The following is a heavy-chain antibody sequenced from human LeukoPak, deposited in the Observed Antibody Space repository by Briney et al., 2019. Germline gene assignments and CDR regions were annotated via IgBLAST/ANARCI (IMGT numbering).Heavy chain of an antibody. D-gene: IGHD3-22*01. CDR1: GFTFGDYA. Sequence: GGSLRLSCTASGFTFGDYAMSWVRQAPGKGLEWVGFIRSKAYGGTTEYAASVKGRFTISRDDSKSIAYLQMSSLKTEDTAVYYCTYDSSGLYYFDYWGQGTLVTVSS. J-gene: IGHJ4*02. CDR3: TYDSSGLYYFDY. V-gene: IGHV3-49*04. CDR2: IRSKAYGGTT.